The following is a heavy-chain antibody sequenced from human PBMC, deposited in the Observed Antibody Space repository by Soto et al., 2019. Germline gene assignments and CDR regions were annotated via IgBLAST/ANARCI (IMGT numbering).Heavy chain of an antibody. J-gene: IGHJ6*02. CDR3: AKDLLGPGRAYGMDV. CDR2: ISYDGSNK. Sequence: ESGGGVVQPGRSLRLSCAASGFTFSSYGMHWVRQAPGKGLEWVAVISYDGSNKYYADSVKGRFTISRDNFKNTLYLQMNSLRAEDTAVYYCAKDLLGPGRAYGMDVWGQGTTVTVSS. V-gene: IGHV3-30*18. CDR1: GFTFSSYG. D-gene: IGHD7-27*01.